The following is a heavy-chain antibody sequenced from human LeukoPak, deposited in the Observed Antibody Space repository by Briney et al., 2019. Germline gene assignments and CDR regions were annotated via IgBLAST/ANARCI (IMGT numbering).Heavy chain of an antibody. Sequence: GGSLRLSCAASGFTFGDYWMHWVRQAPGKGLVWVSRINTDGSSRSDADSVRGRVTISRDNGKNTLYLQMNSLRAEDTAVYYCAKRTSGSSWYSSDYWGQGTLVTVSS. J-gene: IGHJ4*02. V-gene: IGHV3-74*01. CDR3: AKRTSGSSWYSSDY. CDR1: GFTFGDYW. D-gene: IGHD6-13*01. CDR2: INTDGSSR.